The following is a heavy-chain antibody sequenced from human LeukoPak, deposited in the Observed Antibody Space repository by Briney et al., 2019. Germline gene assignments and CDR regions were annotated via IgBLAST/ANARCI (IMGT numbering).Heavy chain of an antibody. D-gene: IGHD3-22*01. CDR3: VRLDIGGYYYVHY. V-gene: IGHV5-51*01. Sequence: GESLEISCKTSGYSFSNYWIGWVRQMPGKGLEWMGIMHPGHSETGYTPSFQGQVTFSVDTSISTAYLQWSSLKASDTAIFYCVRLDIGGYYYVHYWGQGTLVTVSS. CDR2: MHPGHSET. CDR1: GYSFSNYW. J-gene: IGHJ4*02.